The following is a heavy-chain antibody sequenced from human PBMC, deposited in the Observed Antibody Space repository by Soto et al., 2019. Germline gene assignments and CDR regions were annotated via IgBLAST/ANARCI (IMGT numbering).Heavy chain of an antibody. CDR2: IYWDDDK. V-gene: IGHV2-5*08. CDR1: GGSISSYYW. J-gene: IGHJ6*02. D-gene: IGHD2-15*01. Sequence: TLSLTCTVSGGSISSYYWSWIRQPPGKGLEWLALIYWDDDKRYSPSLTSRLTITKDTSKNQVVLTMTNMDPVDTATYYCAHVLVVVANYGMDVWGQGTTVTVS. CDR3: AHVLVVVANYGMDV.